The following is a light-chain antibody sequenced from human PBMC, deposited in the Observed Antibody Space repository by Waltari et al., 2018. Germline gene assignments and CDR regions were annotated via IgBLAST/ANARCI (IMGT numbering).Light chain of an antibody. CDR1: QSISSL. CDR2: KES. J-gene: IGKJ4*01. Sequence: DIQMTQSPSTLSASVGDRVTITCRTSQSISSLLAWYQQKPGKAPKLLIYKESSLESWVPSRFSCSGSGTEFTLTISSLQPDDFATYYCQQYNSYSLTFGGGTKVEIK. CDR3: QQYNSYSLT. V-gene: IGKV1-5*03.